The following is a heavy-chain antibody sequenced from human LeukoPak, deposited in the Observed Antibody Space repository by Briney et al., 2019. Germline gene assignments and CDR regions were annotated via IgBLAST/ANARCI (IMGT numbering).Heavy chain of an antibody. J-gene: IGHJ4*02. CDR3: ARLWFGKSVFDY. CDR2: IWYDGSNK. D-gene: IGHD3-10*01. V-gene: IGHV3-33*01. CDR1: GFTFSSYG. Sequence: PGGSLRLSCAASGFTFSSYGMHWVRQAPGKGLEWVAVIWYDGSNKYYADSVKGRFTISRDNSKNTLYLQMNSLRAEDTAVYYCARLWFGKSVFDYWGQGTLVTVSS.